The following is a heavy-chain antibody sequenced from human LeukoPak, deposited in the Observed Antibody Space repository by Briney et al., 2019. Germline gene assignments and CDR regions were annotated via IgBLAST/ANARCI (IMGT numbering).Heavy chain of an antibody. CDR1: GDSISSYY. CDR2: IYYSGST. Sequence: SETLSLTCTVSGDSISSYYWSWIRQPPGKGLEWIGYIYYSGSTDYNPSLKSRVTISVDTSKNQFSLKLSSVTAADTAVYYCARGGTISPPATYYFDYWGQGTLVTVSS. D-gene: IGHD3-9*01. J-gene: IGHJ4*02. CDR3: ARGGTISPPATYYFDY. V-gene: IGHV4-59*01.